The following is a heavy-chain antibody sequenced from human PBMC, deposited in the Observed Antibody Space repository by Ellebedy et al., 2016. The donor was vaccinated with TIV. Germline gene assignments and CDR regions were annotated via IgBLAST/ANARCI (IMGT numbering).Heavy chain of an antibody. CDR3: AREHIRDSPVG. CDR2: ISYDGSNK. J-gene: IGHJ4*02. V-gene: IGHV3-30*03. D-gene: IGHD2-21*01. CDR1: GFTFSSYG. Sequence: PGGSLRLSCAASGFTFSSYGMHWVRPAPGKGLAWVAVISYDGSNKYYADSVKGRFTISRDNSKNTLYLQMNSLRAEDTAVYYCAREHIRDSPVGWGQGTLVTVSS.